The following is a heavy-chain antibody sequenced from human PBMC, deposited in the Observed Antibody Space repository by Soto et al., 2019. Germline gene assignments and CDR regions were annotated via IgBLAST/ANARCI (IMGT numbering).Heavy chain of an antibody. D-gene: IGHD3-22*01. J-gene: IGHJ4*02. CDR1: GFTFSSYE. Sequence: GGSLRLSCAASGFTFSSYEMNWVRQAPGKGLEWVSYISSSGSTIYYADSVKGRFTISRDNAKNSLYLQMNSLRAEDTAVYYCARGVGDLSWVVMRGYSFDYWGQGTLVTVSS. CDR3: ARGVGDLSWVVMRGYSFDY. CDR2: ISSSGSTI. V-gene: IGHV3-48*03.